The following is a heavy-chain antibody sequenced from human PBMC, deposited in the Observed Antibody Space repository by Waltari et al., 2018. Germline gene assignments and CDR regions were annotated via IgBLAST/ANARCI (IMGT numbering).Heavy chain of an antibody. Sequence: EVQLVESGGGLVQPGGSLRLACAASGFTFSSYGLNLVRQAPGKGLEWVSYISSSSSTIYYADSVKGRFTISRDNAKRSLYLQMNSLRAEDTAVYYCASGSYSYGLGYWGQGTLVTVSS. CDR1: GFTFSSYG. J-gene: IGHJ4*02. D-gene: IGHD5-18*01. V-gene: IGHV3-48*01. CDR2: ISSSSSTI. CDR3: ASGSYSYGLGY.